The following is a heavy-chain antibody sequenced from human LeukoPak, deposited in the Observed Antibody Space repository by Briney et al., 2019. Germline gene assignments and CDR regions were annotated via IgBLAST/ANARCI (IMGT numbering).Heavy chain of an antibody. CDR1: GGSISSYY. V-gene: IGHV4-59*01. CDR3: ARVGYCSSTSCGFDP. CDR2: IYYSGST. D-gene: IGHD2-2*01. J-gene: IGHJ5*02. Sequence: SETLSLTCTVSGGSISSYYWSWIRQPPGTGLECIGCIYYSGSTNYNPSLKSRVTISVDTSKNQFSLKLSSVTAADTAVYYCARVGYCSSTSCGFDPWGQGTLVTVSS.